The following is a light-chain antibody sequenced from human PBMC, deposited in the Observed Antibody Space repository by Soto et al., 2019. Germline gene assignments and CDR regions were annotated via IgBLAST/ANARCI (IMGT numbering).Light chain of an antibody. Sequence: QSALTQPASVSGSRGRSITISCTGTSSDVGGYDFVSWYQHHPGKAPRLIIYQVSNRPSGVSNRFSGSKSGNTASLTISGLQPEDEADYYCSSYISMIVRVFGGGTNLTVL. V-gene: IGLV2-14*01. CDR1: SSDVGGYDF. J-gene: IGLJ3*02. CDR3: SSYISMIVRV. CDR2: QVS.